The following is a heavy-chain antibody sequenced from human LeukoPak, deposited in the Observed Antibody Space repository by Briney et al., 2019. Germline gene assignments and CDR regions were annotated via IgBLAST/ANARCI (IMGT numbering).Heavy chain of an antibody. CDR3: ARDRSSSSWYSDFDY. Sequence: ASVKGSCKASGYTFTGDYMHWVRQAPGQGLEWMGRINPNSGGTNYAQKFQGRVTMTRDTSISTAYMELSRLRSDDTAVYYCARDRSSSSWYSDFDYWGQGTLVTVSS. J-gene: IGHJ4*02. V-gene: IGHV1-2*06. D-gene: IGHD6-13*01. CDR1: GYTFTGDY. CDR2: INPNSGGT.